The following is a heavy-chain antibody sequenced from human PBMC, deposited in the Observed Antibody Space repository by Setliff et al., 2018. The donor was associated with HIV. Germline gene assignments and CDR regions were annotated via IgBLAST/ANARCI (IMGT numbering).Heavy chain of an antibody. Sequence: SETLSLTCTVSGGSISSGDDFWTWVRQPAGKGLEWIGHVYASGGTKYDPSLQSRVVISVDTSKNQFFLRLTSVTAADTAVYFCARDLGRYTRSGFYSDYPYGVDVWGQGTTVTVSS. J-gene: IGHJ6*02. CDR1: GGSISSGDDF. CDR2: VYASGGT. D-gene: IGHD3-22*01. CDR3: ARDLGRYTRSGFYSDYPYGVDV. V-gene: IGHV4-61*09.